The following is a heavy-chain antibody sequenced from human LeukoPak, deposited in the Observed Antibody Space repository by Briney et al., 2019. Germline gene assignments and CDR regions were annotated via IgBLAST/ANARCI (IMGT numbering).Heavy chain of an antibody. V-gene: IGHV4-59*01. J-gene: IGHJ2*01. Sequence: SETLSLTCTVSGGSISSYYWSWIRQPPGKGLEWIGYIYYSGSTNYNPSLKSRVTISVDTSKNQFSLKLSSVTAADTAVYYCARGLACSSWYWSEWYFDLWGRGTLVTVSS. CDR3: ARGLACSSWYWSEWYFDL. CDR1: GGSISSYY. CDR2: IYYSGST. D-gene: IGHD6-13*01.